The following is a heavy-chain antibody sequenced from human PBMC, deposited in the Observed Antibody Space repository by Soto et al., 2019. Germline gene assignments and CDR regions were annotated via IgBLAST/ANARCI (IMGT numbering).Heavy chain of an antibody. Sequence: AAVKVSCKASGYTFTSYAMHWVRQAPGQRLEWMGWINAGNGNTKYSQKFQGRVTITRDTSASTAYMELSSLRSEDTAVYYCARDHTIFGVVPNWFDPWGQGTTVTVSS. CDR1: GYTFTSYA. D-gene: IGHD3-3*01. J-gene: IGHJ5*01. CDR3: ARDHTIFGVVPNWFDP. V-gene: IGHV1-3*01. CDR2: INAGNGNT.